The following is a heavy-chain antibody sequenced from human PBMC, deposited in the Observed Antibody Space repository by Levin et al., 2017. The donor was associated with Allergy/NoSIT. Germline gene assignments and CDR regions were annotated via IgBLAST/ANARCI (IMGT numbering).Heavy chain of an antibody. CDR3: ARVIAAAGKNWFDP. Sequence: PGGSLRLSCTVSGGSISSSSYYWGWIRQPPGKGLEWIGSIYYSGSTYYNPSLKSRVTISVDTSKNQFSLKLSSVTAADTAVYYCARVIAAAGKNWFDPWGQGTLVTVSS. D-gene: IGHD6-13*01. CDR1: GGSISSSSYY. CDR2: IYYSGST. V-gene: IGHV4-39*01. J-gene: IGHJ5*02.